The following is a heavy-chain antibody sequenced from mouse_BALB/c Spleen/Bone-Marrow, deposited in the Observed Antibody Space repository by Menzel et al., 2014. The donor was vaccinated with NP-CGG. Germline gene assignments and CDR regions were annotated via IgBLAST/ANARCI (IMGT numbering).Heavy chain of an antibody. CDR1: GFNIKDTY. CDR3: ARVYPNAMDY. V-gene: IGHV14-3*02. CDR2: IDPANGNT. J-gene: IGHJ4*01. Sequence: EVKLVESGAELVKPGASVKLSCTASGFNIKDTYMHWVKQRPEQGLEWIGRIDPANGNTKYDPKFQGKATITADTSSNTAYLPLSSLTSEDTAVYYCARVYPNAMDYWGQGTSVTVSS. D-gene: IGHD2-1*01.